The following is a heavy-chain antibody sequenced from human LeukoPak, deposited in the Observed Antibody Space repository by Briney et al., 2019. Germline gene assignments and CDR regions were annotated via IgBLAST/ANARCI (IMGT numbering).Heavy chain of an antibody. CDR2: TYYRSKWYN. D-gene: IGHD5-18*01. V-gene: IGHV6-1*01. CDR3: ARDLAGFGGYSYGMVDY. Sequence: SQTLSLTCAISGDSVSSNSAAWNWIRQSPSRGLEWLGRTYYRSKWYNDYAVSVKSRITINPDTSKNQFSLQLNPVTPEDTAVYFCARDLAGFGGYSYGMVDYWGQGTLVTVSS. J-gene: IGHJ4*02. CDR1: GDSVSSNSAA.